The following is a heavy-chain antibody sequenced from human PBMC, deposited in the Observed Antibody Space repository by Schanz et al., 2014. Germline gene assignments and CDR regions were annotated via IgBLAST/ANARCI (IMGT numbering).Heavy chain of an antibody. Sequence: EVQLLESGGTLVRPGGSLRLSCAASTSIFNHAWMSWVRQAPGKGLEWLGRIKSKTDGETTDYAAPVKGRFSISRDDSQSTLYLQMNSLKIEDTAVYYCATASSPVREAGAGSSFHLWGQGTLVTVSS. CDR3: ATASSPVREAGAGSSFHL. D-gene: IGHD6-13*01. CDR1: TSIFNHAW. V-gene: IGHV3-15*02. J-gene: IGHJ5*02. CDR2: IKSKTDGETT.